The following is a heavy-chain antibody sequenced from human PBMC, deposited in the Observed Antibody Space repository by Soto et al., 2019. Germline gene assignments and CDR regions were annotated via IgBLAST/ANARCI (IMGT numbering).Heavy chain of an antibody. V-gene: IGHV3-23*01. CDR1: GFTFSSYA. CDR3: AKGYSSGWYNWFDP. D-gene: IGHD6-19*01. J-gene: IGHJ5*02. Sequence: PGGSLRLSCAASGFTFSSYAMSWVRQAPGKGLEWVSAISGSGGSTYYADSVKGRFTISRDNSRNTLYLQMNSLRAEDTAVYYCAKGYSSGWYNWFDPWGQGTLVTVSS. CDR2: ISGSGGST.